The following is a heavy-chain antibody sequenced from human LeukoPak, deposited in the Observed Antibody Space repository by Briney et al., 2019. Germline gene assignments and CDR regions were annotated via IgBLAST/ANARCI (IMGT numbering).Heavy chain of an antibody. D-gene: IGHD2-2*01. CDR3: ARDFGRTSYTVGAFDI. CDR1: GGSISSYY. Sequence: SETLSLTCTVSGGSISSYYWSWIRQPPGKGLEWIGYIYYSGSTNYNPSLKSRVTISVDTSKNQFSLKLSSVTAADPAVYYCARDFGRTSYTVGAFDIWGQGTMVTVSS. V-gene: IGHV4-59*01. J-gene: IGHJ3*02. CDR2: IYYSGST.